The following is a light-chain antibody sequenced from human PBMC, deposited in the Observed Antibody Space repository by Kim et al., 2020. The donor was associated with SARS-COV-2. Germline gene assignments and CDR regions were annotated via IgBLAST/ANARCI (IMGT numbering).Light chain of an antibody. J-gene: IGKJ1*01. V-gene: IGKV1-39*01. CDR2: AAS. Sequence: DIQMTQSPSSLSAPVGDRVTITCRASQSISSYLNWYQQKPGKAPKLLIYAASSLQSGVPSRFSGSGSGTDFTLTISSLQPEDFATYYCQQSYSTPRTFGLGTKVDIK. CDR3: QQSYSTPRT. CDR1: QSISSY.